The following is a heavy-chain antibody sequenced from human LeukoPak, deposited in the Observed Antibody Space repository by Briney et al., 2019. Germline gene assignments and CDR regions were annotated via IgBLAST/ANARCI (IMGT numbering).Heavy chain of an antibody. D-gene: IGHD2-2*02. V-gene: IGHV3-23*01. CDR3: AKGKVVPATICDY. Sequence: GGSLRLSCAASGFTFSSYAMSGVRQAPGKGLEWVSGFSGGDGSTSYADSVKGRFTISRDNSKHTLYLQMSSLRAEDTAVYYCAKGKVVPATICDYWGQGTLVTVSS. J-gene: IGHJ4*02. CDR1: GFTFSSYA. CDR2: FSGGDGST.